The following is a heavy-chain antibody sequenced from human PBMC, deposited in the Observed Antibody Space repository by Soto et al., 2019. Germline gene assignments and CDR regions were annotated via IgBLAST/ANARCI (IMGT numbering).Heavy chain of an antibody. CDR1: GGSVTSAGYY. CDR3: ARTLTTDRRWVDP. J-gene: IGHJ5*02. D-gene: IGHD4-4*01. Sequence: QVQLQESGPGLVKPSETLSLTCTVSGGSVTSAGYYWGWIRQPPGKGLEWIGHTDYTGSTSYNPTLESRVTLSVDTSRDQFSLNLISVTAADTAVYFCARTLTTDRRWVDPWGQGTLVTVSS. V-gene: IGHV4-61*08. CDR2: TDYTGST.